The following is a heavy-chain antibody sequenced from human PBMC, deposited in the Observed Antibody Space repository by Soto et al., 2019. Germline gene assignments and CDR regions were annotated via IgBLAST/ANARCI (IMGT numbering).Heavy chain of an antibody. V-gene: IGHV1-69*01. CDR2: IIPIFGTA. Sequence: QVQLVQSGAEVKKPGSSVKVSCKASGGTFSRYAISWVRQAPGQGLEWMGVIIPIFGTANYAQKFKGRVTITAYEAKSTAYMVLRSLRAEDTAVYYCAISLRVGVDSDAFDIWGQGTMVTVSS. D-gene: IGHD1-26*01. CDR3: AISLRVGVDSDAFDI. CDR1: GGTFSRYA. J-gene: IGHJ3*02.